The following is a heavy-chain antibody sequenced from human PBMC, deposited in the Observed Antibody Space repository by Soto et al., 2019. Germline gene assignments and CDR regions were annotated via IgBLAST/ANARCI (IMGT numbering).Heavy chain of an antibody. V-gene: IGHV4-30-4*01. D-gene: IGHD3-10*02. J-gene: IGHJ4*02. CDR2: IYYSGST. CDR1: GGSISSGDYY. CDR3: ARTPRFAVFGQLAKGFDY. Sequence: LSLTCTVSGGSISSGDYYWSWIRQPPGKGLEWIGYIYYSGSTYYNPSLKSRVTISVDTSKNQFSLKLSSVTAADTAVYYCARTPRFAVFGQLAKGFDYWGQGTLVTVSS.